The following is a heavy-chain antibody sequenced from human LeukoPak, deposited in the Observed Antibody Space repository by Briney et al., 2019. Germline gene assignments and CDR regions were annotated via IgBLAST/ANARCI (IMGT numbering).Heavy chain of an antibody. D-gene: IGHD3-3*01. Sequence: PGGSLRLSCAASGFTLSSYAMSWVRQAPGKGLEWVSAISDSGNTYHADSVKGRFTISRDSSKNTLYLQMNSLRAEDTALYYCAKVNQGDFWSGYYRYYYYYMDVWGKGTTVTVSS. J-gene: IGHJ6*03. CDR1: GFTLSSYA. V-gene: IGHV3-23*01. CDR3: AKVNQGDFWSGYYRYYYYYMDV. CDR2: ISDSGNT.